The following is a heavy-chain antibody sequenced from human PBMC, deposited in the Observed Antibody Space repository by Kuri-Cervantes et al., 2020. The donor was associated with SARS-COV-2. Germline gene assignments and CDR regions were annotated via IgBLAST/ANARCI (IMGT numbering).Heavy chain of an antibody. CDR3: ARELLAAAGSHAFDI. CDR1: GGTFSSYT. J-gene: IGHJ3*02. D-gene: IGHD6-13*01. Sequence: SVKVSCKASGGTFSSYTISWVRQAPEQGLEWMGRIIPILGIANYAQKFQGRVTITADKSTSTACMELSSLRSEDTAVYYCARELLAAAGSHAFDIWGQGTMVTVSS. CDR2: IIPILGIA. V-gene: IGHV1-69*04.